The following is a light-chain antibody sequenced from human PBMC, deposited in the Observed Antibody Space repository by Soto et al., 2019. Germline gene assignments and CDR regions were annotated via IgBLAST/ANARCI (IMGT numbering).Light chain of an antibody. CDR2: GAS. CDR1: QTVANNY. J-gene: IGKJ1*01. Sequence: EIVLTQSPGTLSLSLGERATLSCRSSQTVANNYLVWYQQKPGQTPTVVIYGASNRAAGIPDRFSGSGSGTDFTLTSSRVDPEDFAVYYCQRYDASPTFGQGTRVE. V-gene: IGKV3-20*01. CDR3: QRYDASPT.